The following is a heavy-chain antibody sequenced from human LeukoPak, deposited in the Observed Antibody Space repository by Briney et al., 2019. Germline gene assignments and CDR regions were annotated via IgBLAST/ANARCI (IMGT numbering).Heavy chain of an antibody. D-gene: IGHD3-10*01. CDR3: ARRPRGVIIKSWFDS. CDR2: INHSGST. Sequence: SETLSLTCAVYGGSFSGYYWSWIRQPPGKGLEWIGEINHSGSTSYNPSLKSRVTILLHTSKNHFSLNLSSVTAADTAVYYCARRPRGVIIKSWFDSWGQGTLVTVSS. CDR1: GGSFSGYY. V-gene: IGHV4-34*01. J-gene: IGHJ5*01.